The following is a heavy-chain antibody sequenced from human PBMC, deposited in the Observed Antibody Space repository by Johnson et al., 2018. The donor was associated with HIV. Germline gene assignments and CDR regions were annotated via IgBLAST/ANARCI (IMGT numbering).Heavy chain of an antibody. V-gene: IGHV3-11*04. CDR1: GFTFSDYY. D-gene: IGHD5-24*01. CDR2: ISSGGNTI. J-gene: IGHJ3*02. Sequence: QVQLVESGGGLVKPGGSLRLFCAASGFTFSDYYMNWIRQTPGKGLEWVSYISSGGNTIYYADSVKGRFTISRDNAKNSLYLQMNSLTAEDTALYYCARLSDGYNFDAFDTWGKGTMVTVSS. CDR3: ARLSDGYNFDAFDT.